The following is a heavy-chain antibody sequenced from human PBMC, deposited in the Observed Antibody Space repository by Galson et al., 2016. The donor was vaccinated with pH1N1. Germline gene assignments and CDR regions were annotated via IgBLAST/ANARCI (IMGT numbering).Heavy chain of an antibody. V-gene: IGHV5-51*01. CDR2: MYPDDSDI. D-gene: IGHD1-26*01. CDR3: ARYSGSFFFDY. CDR1: GSSFSSYW. J-gene: IGHJ4*02. Sequence: QSGAEVKKPGESLKISCQVSGSSFSSYWVAWVRQMPGKGLEWMAIMYPDDSDIKYSPSFEGPVTISADKSISTAYLQWSSLKASDTAMYYCARYSGSFFFDYWGQGTLVTVSS.